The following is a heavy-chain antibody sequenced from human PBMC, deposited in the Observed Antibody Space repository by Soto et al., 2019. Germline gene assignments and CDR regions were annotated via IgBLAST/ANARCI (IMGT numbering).Heavy chain of an antibody. J-gene: IGHJ4*02. D-gene: IGHD2-2*01. CDR2: MRSSSGDSI. Sequence: PGGSLRLSCAASGFAFFAYSMGWVRQAPGKGLEWVSSMRSSSGDSIWNADSVKGRFTISRDDAQNSLYLQMTDLRAEDTAMYYCAREITSTGWYVDYWGQGALVTVSS. CDR1: GFAFFAYS. CDR3: AREITSTGWYVDY. V-gene: IGHV3-21*01.